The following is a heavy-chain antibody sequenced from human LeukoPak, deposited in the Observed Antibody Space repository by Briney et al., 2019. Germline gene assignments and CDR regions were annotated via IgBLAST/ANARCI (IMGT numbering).Heavy chain of an antibody. Sequence: SETLSLTCTVSGGSISSGSYYWSWIRQPPGKGLECIGYIYYSDSTNYNPSLKSRVTVSVDTSKNQFSLKLSSVTAADTAVYYCARFPGSAEYRHYYYMDVWGKGTTVTVSS. CDR3: ARFPGSAEYRHYYYMDV. D-gene: IGHD2-15*01. CDR2: IYYSDST. V-gene: IGHV4-61*01. J-gene: IGHJ6*03. CDR1: GGSISSGSYY.